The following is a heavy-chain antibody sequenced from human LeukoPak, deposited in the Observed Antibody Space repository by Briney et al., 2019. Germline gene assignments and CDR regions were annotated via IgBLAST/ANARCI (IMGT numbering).Heavy chain of an antibody. V-gene: IGHV3-30*14. D-gene: IGHD4-17*01. CDR3: ARVEGYGDYEHIDY. Sequence: GGSLRLSCAASGFTFSSYAMSWVRQAPGKGLEWVSFIRYDGINKYYADSVKGRFTISRDNSKNTLYLQMNSLRAEDTAVYYCARVEGYGDYEHIDYWGQGTLVTVSS. CDR1: GFTFSSYA. J-gene: IGHJ4*02. CDR2: IRYDGINK.